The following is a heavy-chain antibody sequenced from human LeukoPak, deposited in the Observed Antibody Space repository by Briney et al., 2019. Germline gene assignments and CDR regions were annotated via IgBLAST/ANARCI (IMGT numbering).Heavy chain of an antibody. CDR1: GFIFSIYG. J-gene: IGHJ4*02. D-gene: IGHD4-17*01. V-gene: IGHV3-33*01. CDR3: ARDGGTVNFDY. Sequence: GGSLRLSCAASGFIFSIYGIHWVRQAPGKGLEWVAVIWDDGSNKYYADSVKGRFTISRDNSKNTLYLQMNRLRAEDTAVYYCARDGGTVNFDYWGQGALVTVSS. CDR2: IWDDGSNK.